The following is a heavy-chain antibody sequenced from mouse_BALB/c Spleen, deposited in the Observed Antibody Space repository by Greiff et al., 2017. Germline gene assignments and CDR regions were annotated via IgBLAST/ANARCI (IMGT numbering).Heavy chain of an antibody. D-gene: IGHD2-1*01. CDR2: ISTYYGDA. V-gene: IGHV1S137*01. CDR1: GYTFTDYA. J-gene: IGHJ2*01. Sequence: QVQLQQSGAELVRPGVSVKISCKGSGYTFTDYAMHWVKQSHAKSLEWIGVISTYYGDASYNQKFKGKATMTVDKSSSTAYMELARLTSEDSAIYYCASGNYYLDYWGQGTTLTVSS. CDR3: ASGNYYLDY.